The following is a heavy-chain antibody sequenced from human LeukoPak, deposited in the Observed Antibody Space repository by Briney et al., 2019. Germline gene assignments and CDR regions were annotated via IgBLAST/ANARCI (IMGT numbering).Heavy chain of an antibody. CDR3: ARGVIVATIGPLYGMDV. CDR1: GYTFTSYG. V-gene: IGHV1-18*01. D-gene: IGHD5-12*01. Sequence: ASVKVSCKASGYTFTSYGISWVRQAPGQGLEWMGWISAYNGNTNYAQKFQGRVTITRDTSASTAYMELSSLRSEDTAVYYCARGVIVATIGPLYGMDVWGQGTTVTVSS. CDR2: ISAYNGNT. J-gene: IGHJ6*02.